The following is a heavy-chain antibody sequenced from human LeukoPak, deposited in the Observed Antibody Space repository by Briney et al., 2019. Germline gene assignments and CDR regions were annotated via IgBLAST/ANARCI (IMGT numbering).Heavy chain of an antibody. Sequence: ASVKVSCKASGGTFSSYAISWVRQAPGQGLEWMGGIIPIFGTANYAQKFQGRVTITADESTSTAYMELSSLRSEDTAVYYCARERPLVGWFDPWGQGTLVTVSS. J-gene: IGHJ5*02. CDR3: ARERPLVGWFDP. D-gene: IGHD1-26*01. CDR2: IIPIFGTA. V-gene: IGHV1-69*13. CDR1: GGTFSSYA.